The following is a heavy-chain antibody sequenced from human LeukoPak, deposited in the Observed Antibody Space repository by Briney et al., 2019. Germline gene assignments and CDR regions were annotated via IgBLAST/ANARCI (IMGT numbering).Heavy chain of an antibody. CDR3: ARERVYYDGSGYKTAEYFQH. D-gene: IGHD3-22*01. J-gene: IGHJ1*01. CDR2: IIPLFGTA. CDR1: GGTFSRYG. V-gene: IGHV1-69*13. Sequence: GASVKVSCMASGGTFSRYGISWVRQAPGQGLEWMGGIIPLFGTANYAQKFQGRVTITADESTSTAYMELSSLRSEDTAVYYCARERVYYDGSGYKTAEYFQHWGQGTLVTVSS.